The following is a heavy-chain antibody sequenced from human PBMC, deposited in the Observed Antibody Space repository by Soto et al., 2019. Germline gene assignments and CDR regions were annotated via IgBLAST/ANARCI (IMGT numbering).Heavy chain of an antibody. D-gene: IGHD3-10*01. CDR2: TIPILSMS. Sequence: QVHLVQSGAELRKPGSSVRVSCKASGDTFNSYTINWVRQAPGLGLECMGRTIPILSMSHYALKFQGRLTITADKSTSTAYMVLSSLRSEDTAIYYCATSYGSGSQAFDYWGQGALVTVSS. V-gene: IGHV1-69*02. CDR1: GDTFNSYT. CDR3: ATSYGSGSQAFDY. J-gene: IGHJ4*02.